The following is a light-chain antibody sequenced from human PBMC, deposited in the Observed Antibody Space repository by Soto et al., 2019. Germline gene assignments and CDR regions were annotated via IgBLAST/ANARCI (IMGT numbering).Light chain of an antibody. CDR3: HHYGSSRFMFS. V-gene: IGKV3-20*01. CDR1: ANVASNY. CDR2: GAS. J-gene: IGKJ2*01. Sequence: EIVLTQSPVTLSVSPGETATVSCRASANVASNYLARYQHKPGQAPRLLIYGASSRATGIPDRFSGSGSGTDFTLTISRLEPEDFAVYYCHHYGSSRFMFSFGQGTKLEIK.